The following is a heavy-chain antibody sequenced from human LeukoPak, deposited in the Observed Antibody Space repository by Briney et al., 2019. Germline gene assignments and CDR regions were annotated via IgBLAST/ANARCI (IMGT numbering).Heavy chain of an antibody. CDR2: IYYSGST. Sequence: PAETLSLTCTVSGGSISSYYWSWIRQPPEKGLEWIGYIYYSGSTNYNPSLKSRVTISVDTSKNQFSLKLSSVTAADTAVYYCAREYSSGWYYFDYRGQGTLVTVSS. J-gene: IGHJ4*02. D-gene: IGHD6-19*01. CDR3: AREYSSGWYYFDY. V-gene: IGHV4-59*01. CDR1: GGSISSYY.